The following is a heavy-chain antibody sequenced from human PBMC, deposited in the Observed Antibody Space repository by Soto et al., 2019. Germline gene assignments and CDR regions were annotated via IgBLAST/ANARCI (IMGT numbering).Heavy chain of an antibody. CDR2: IWYDGSNK. Sequence: PGGSLRLSCAASGFTFSNYGMHWVRQAPGKGLEWVAVIWYDGSNKYYGDSVKGRFTISRDNSKNTLYLQMNSLRAEDTAVYYCAKNGQLPYYYYGMDVWGQGTTVTVSS. D-gene: IGHD1-26*01. J-gene: IGHJ6*02. V-gene: IGHV3-33*06. CDR3: AKNGQLPYYYYGMDV. CDR1: GFTFSNYG.